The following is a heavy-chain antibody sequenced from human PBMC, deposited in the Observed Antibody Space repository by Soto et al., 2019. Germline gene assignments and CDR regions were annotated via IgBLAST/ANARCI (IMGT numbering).Heavy chain of an antibody. D-gene: IGHD5-12*01. J-gene: IGHJ4*02. Sequence: ASVKVSCKASGGTFSSYAISWVRQAPGQGLEWMGGIIPIFGTANYAQKFQGRVTITADESTSTAYMELSSLRSEDTAVYYCASPRYSGYHPYFAYWGQGTLVTVSS. CDR1: GGTFSSYA. CDR3: ASPRYSGYHPYFAY. V-gene: IGHV1-69*13. CDR2: IIPIFGTA.